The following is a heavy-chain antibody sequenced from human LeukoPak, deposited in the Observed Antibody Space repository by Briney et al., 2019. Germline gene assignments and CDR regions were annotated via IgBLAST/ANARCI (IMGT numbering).Heavy chain of an antibody. CDR1: GFTFSSYE. CDR2: ISSSGGTI. Sequence: GGSLRLSCAASGFTFSSYEINWVRQAPGRGLEWVSYISSSGGTIYYADSVKGRFTISRDKAKNSLYLQMNSLRAEDTAVYYCARQYSYDSRYFDSWGQGTLVTVSS. J-gene: IGHJ4*02. CDR3: ARQYSYDSRYFDS. D-gene: IGHD5-18*01. V-gene: IGHV3-48*03.